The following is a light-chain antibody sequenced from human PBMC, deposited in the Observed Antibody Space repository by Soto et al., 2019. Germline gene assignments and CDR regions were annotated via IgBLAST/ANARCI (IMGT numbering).Light chain of an antibody. V-gene: IGLV6-57*04. J-gene: IGLJ2*01. CDR1: SGNIASSY. CDR2: DDK. Sequence: NFMLTQPHSVSESPGKTVTISCTRNSGNIASSYVQWYQQRPGNAHSTVIYDDKQRPSGVPDRFSGSIDSSSNSASLTISGLQTEDEADYYFQSHHRSSLVIFGGGTKLTVL. CDR3: QSHHRSSLVI.